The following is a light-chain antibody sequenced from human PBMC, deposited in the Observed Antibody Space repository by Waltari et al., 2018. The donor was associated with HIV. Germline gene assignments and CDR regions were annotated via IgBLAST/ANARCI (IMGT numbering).Light chain of an antibody. CDR2: ENN. V-gene: IGLV1-51*01. J-gene: IGLJ3*02. CDR3: ATWDNSLRAM. CDR1: HSTIGNNF. Sequence: QSVLTQPPSVSAAPGQKVTISCSGSHSTIGNNFVSWYQHLPGTAPKLLIYENNRRPSLIPVRFSASKTGTSATLGITGLQTGDEAIYYWATWDNSLRAMFGGGTKLTVL.